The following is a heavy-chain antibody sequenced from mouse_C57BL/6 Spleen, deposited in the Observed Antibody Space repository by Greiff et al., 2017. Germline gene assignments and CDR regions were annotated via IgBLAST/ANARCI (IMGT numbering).Heavy chain of an antibody. V-gene: IGHV5-16*01. Sequence: EVQLVESEGGLVQPGSSMKLSCTASGFTFSDYYMAWVRQVPEKGLEWVANINYDGSSTYYLDSLKSRFIISRDNAKNILYLQMSSLKSEDTATYCCARVDYGSPFAYWGQGTLVTVSA. CDR3: ARVDYGSPFAY. CDR2: INYDGSST. CDR1: GFTFSDYY. D-gene: IGHD1-1*01. J-gene: IGHJ3*01.